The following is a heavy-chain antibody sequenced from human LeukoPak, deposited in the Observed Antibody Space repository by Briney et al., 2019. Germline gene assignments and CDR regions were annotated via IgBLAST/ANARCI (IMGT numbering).Heavy chain of an antibody. Sequence: GASVKVSCKASGYTFTGYYMHWVPQAPGQGLEWIGWINPNSGGTNYAQKFQGRVTMTRDPSISPPYPAVSRLRSDDTAVYYCARRSADFWSGYTPFDPWGQGTLVTVSS. D-gene: IGHD3-3*01. CDR3: ARRSADFWSGYTPFDP. V-gene: IGHV1-2*02. CDR1: GYTFTGYY. CDR2: INPNSGGT. J-gene: IGHJ5*02.